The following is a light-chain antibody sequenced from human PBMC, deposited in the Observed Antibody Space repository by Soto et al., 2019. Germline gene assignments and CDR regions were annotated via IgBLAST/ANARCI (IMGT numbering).Light chain of an antibody. CDR1: PSVPNY. J-gene: IGKJ3*01. CDR2: GAF. V-gene: IGKV3-11*01. Sequence: EIVLTQSPATLSLSPGERATLSCRASPSVPNYLAWYQQKPGQAPRLLIYGAFNSATGIPARFSGSGSGAGFTITIGSLEHEDVATYYCPQYINYVFGPGTKVDIK. CDR3: PQYINYV.